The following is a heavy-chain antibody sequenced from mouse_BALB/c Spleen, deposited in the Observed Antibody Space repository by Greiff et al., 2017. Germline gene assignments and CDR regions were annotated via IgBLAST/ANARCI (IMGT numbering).Heavy chain of an antibody. D-gene: IGHD5-1-1*01. CDR1: GFTFSSYG. CDR2: ISSGGSYT. J-gene: IGHJ3*01. V-gene: IGHV5-6*01. Sequence: EVKVVESGGDLVKPGGSLKLSCAASGFTFSSYGMSWVRQTPDKRLEWVATISSGGSYTYYPDSVKGRFTISRDNAKNTLYLQMSSLKSEDTAMYYCARHKNSDWFAYWGQGTLVTVSA. CDR3: ARHKNSDWFAY.